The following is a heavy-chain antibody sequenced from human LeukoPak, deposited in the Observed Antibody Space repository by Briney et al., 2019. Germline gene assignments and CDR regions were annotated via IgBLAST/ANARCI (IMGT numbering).Heavy chain of an antibody. V-gene: IGHV1-8*01. D-gene: IGHD6-13*01. Sequence: ASVKVSCKASGYTFTSYDINWVRQAPGQGLEWMGWMNPNSGNTGYAQKFQGRVTMTRNTSISTAYMELSSLGSEDTAVYYCARGPPRIAAAGTKRKKPNWFDPWGQGTLVTVSS. CDR1: GYTFTSYD. CDR3: ARGPPRIAAAGTKRKKPNWFDP. CDR2: MNPNSGNT. J-gene: IGHJ5*02.